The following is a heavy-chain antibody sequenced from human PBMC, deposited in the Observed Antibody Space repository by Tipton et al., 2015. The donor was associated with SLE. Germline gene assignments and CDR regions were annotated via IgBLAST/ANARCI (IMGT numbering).Heavy chain of an antibody. Sequence: TLSLTCTVSGGSISSSSYYWGWIRQPPGRGLEWIGSIYYSGSTNYNPSLKSRVTISVDTSKNQFSLKLSSVTAADTAVYYCARAYSSSRLDYWGQGTLVTVSS. CDR1: GGSISSSSYY. D-gene: IGHD6-13*01. CDR3: ARAYSSSRLDY. CDR2: IYYSGST. J-gene: IGHJ4*02. V-gene: IGHV4-39*07.